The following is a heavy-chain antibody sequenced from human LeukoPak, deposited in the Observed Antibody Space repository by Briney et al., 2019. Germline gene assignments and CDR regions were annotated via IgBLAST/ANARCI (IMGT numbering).Heavy chain of an antibody. D-gene: IGHD6-13*01. CDR1: GFTFSTYA. Sequence: GGSLRLSCAASGFTFSTYAMSWVRQAPGKGLEWVSAMSSSDDGRHYAASVRGRFTISRDTSRSTLYLQMNSLRAEDTALYYCARELSSSWCFDYWGQGTLVTVSS. CDR3: ARELSSSWCFDY. J-gene: IGHJ4*02. V-gene: IGHV3-23*01. CDR2: MSSSDDGR.